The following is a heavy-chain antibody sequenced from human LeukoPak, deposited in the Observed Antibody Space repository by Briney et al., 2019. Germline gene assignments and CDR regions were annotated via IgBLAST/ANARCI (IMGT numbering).Heavy chain of an antibody. CDR3: ARGPGSSSWDN. J-gene: IGHJ4*02. D-gene: IGHD6-13*01. CDR2: IYYSGST. V-gene: IGHV4-59*01. CDR1: GGSISSYY. Sequence: SETLSLTCTVSGGSISSYYWSWIRQPPGQGLDWIGYIYYSGSTNYNPSLKSRVTISVDTSKNQFSQNLSSVAAADTAVYYCARGPGSSSWDNWGQGTLVTVYS.